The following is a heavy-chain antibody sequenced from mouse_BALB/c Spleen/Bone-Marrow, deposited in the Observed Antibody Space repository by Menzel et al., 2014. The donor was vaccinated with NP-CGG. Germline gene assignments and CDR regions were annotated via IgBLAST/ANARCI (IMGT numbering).Heavy chain of an antibody. J-gene: IGHJ2*01. D-gene: IGHD2-14*01. V-gene: IGHV1-9*01. Sequence: QVQLQQSGAELMKPGASVKISCKATGYTFSSYWIAWVKQRPGHGLEWIGEIFPGNGSPNFNEKLKGTDTITADTSSNTTHMQLRSLIAEDSALDYCAREDYYTYDGFDYGGQGTALTVSS. CDR3: AREDYYTYDGFDY. CDR2: IFPGNGSP. CDR1: GYTFSSYW.